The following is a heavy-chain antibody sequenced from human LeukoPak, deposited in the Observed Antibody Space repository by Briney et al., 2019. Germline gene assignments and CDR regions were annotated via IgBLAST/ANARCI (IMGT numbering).Heavy chain of an antibody. V-gene: IGHV1-18*01. CDR3: ARESWGYCSSTSCYEGQFDY. Sequence: ASVNVSCKASGYTFTSYGISWVRQAPGQGLEWMGWISAYNGNTNYAQKLQGRVTMTTDTSTSTAYMELRSLRSDDTAVYYCARESWGYCSSTSCYEGQFDYWGQGTLVTVSS. CDR1: GYTFTSYG. J-gene: IGHJ4*02. D-gene: IGHD2-2*01. CDR2: ISAYNGNT.